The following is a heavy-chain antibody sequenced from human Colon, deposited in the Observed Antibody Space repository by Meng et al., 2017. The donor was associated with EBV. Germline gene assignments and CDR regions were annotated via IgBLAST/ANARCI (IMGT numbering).Heavy chain of an antibody. J-gene: IGHJ4*02. Sequence: GEGPEGGAGLLEPSGTLSLTGTVYGGAFSDSYWTWIRQPPGKGLEWIGEINHVGSTTYNPSLRSRVTISVDTSKNQFSLKLSSVTAADAAVYYCASSDCSGGTCYLDCWGQGTLVTVSS. CDR1: GGAFSDSY. V-gene: IGHV4-34*01. D-gene: IGHD2-15*01. CDR3: ASSDCSGGTCYLDC. CDR2: INHVGST.